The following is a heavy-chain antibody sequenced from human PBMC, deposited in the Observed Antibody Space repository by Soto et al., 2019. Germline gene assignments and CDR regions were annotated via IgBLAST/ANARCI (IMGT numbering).Heavy chain of an antibody. Sequence: QVQLVQSGAEVKKPGSSVKVSCKASGGTFSNYAISWVRQAPGQGLEWMGGIIPIFGTANYAQKFQGRVTITADESTTTAYMELSRLRSEDTSVYYCARDRGPSSGYYPYWFDPWGQGTLVTVSS. J-gene: IGHJ5*02. V-gene: IGHV1-69*12. CDR2: IIPIFGTA. CDR3: ARDRGPSSGYYPYWFDP. D-gene: IGHD3-22*01. CDR1: GGTFSNYA.